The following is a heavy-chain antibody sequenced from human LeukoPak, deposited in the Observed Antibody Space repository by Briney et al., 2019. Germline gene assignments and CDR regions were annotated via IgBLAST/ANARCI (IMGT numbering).Heavy chain of an antibody. J-gene: IGHJ4*02. CDR3: EKTGSGWFFDY. V-gene: IGHV3-23*01. CDR1: GYTFSSYA. CDR2: ISGSGGST. Sequence: GGSLRLSCAASGYTFSSYAMSWVRHAPGKGLEWVSAISGSGGSTFYADSVKGRFTISRDNSKNTRYLQMNSLRAEDTAVYYGEKTGSGWFFDYWGQGTLVTVSS. D-gene: IGHD6-19*01.